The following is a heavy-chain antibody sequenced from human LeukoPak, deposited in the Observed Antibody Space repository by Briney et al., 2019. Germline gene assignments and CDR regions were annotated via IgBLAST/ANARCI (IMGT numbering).Heavy chain of an antibody. V-gene: IGHV5-51*01. CDR1: GYSFTSYW. J-gene: IGHJ4*02. CDR2: IDPSDSDI. CDR3: ARLSVLVPCSTTICPPGSIIY. D-gene: IGHD2-2*01. Sequence: GKSLKISCKGSGYSFTSYWIGRVRQMSGKGLEWIGIIDPSDSDITYSPSFQGRVTISADKSIGTAYLQWSSLEASDTAMYYCARLSVLVPCSTTICPPGSIIYWGQGTLVTVSS.